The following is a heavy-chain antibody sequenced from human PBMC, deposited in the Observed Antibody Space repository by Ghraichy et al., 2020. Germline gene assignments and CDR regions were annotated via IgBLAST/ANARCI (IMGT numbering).Heavy chain of an antibody. D-gene: IGHD4-17*01. V-gene: IGHV1-24*01. Sequence: ASVKVSCKVSGYTLTELSMHWVRQAPGKGLEWMGGFDPEDGETIYAQKFQGRVTMTEDTSTDTAYMELSSLRSEDTAVYYCAASMTTVTYDSYNWFDPWGQGTLVTVSS. CDR3: AASMTTVTYDSYNWFDP. J-gene: IGHJ5*02. CDR2: FDPEDGET. CDR1: GYTLTELS.